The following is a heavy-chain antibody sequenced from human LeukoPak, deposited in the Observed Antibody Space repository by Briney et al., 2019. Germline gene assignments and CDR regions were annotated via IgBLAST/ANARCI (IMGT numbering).Heavy chain of an antibody. V-gene: IGHV4-59*12. D-gene: IGHD3-22*01. CDR2: IYYSGST. J-gene: IGHJ4*02. CDR3: ARDDTYFYDSSGHGFDF. Sequence: SETLSLTCTVSGGSISSYYWSWIRQPPGKGLEWIGYIYYSGSTHYNPSLKRRVTISVDTSKNQFSLKLTSVTAADTALYFCARDDTYFYDSSGHGFDFWGPGTLVTVSS. CDR1: GGSISSYY.